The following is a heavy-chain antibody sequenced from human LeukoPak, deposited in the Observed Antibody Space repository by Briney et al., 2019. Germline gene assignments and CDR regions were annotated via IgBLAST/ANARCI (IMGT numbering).Heavy chain of an antibody. CDR1: GGTFSSYA. V-gene: IGHV1-69*05. CDR3: ARDTGYCSGGSCYYYYYYMDV. CDR2: IIPIFGTA. D-gene: IGHD2-15*01. Sequence: SSVKVSCKASGGTFSSYAIRWVRQAPGQGLEWMGRIIPIFGTANYAQKFQGRVAITTDESTSTAYMELSSLRSEDTAVYYCARDTGYCSGGSCYYYYYYMDVWGKGTTVTVSS. J-gene: IGHJ6*03.